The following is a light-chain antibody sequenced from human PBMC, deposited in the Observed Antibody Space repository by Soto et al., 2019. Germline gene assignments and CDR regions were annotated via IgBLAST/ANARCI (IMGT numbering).Light chain of an antibody. CDR2: AAS. V-gene: IGKV1-27*01. CDR1: QGIDYY. CDR3: QNYNIGHRT. J-gene: IGKJ1*01. Sequence: DIQMTQSPSSLSASVGDRVTVTCRASQGIDYYLAWYQQKPGKAPKLLIYAASTLQSGVPSRFSGSGSGTDLTLTISSLQPEDVASYYCQNYNIGHRTFGLGTKVEIK.